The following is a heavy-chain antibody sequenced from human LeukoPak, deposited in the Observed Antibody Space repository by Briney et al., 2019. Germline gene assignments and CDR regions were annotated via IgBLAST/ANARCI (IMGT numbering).Heavy chain of an antibody. CDR2: INTGSNTI. CDR1: GFTFSSYN. J-gene: IGHJ4*02. V-gene: IGHV3-48*01. Sequence: GGSLRLSCAASGFTFSSYNMDWVRQAPGKGLEWVSYINTGSNTIYYADSVKGRFTISRDNSKNTLYLQMNSLRAEDTAVYYCAKAGYSSGWPPLGYWGQGTLVTVSS. CDR3: AKAGYSSGWPPLGY. D-gene: IGHD6-19*01.